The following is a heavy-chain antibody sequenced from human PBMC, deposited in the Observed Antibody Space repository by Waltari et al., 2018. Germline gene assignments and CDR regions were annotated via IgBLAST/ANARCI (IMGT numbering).Heavy chain of an antibody. D-gene: IGHD3-16*01. Sequence: VQLVQSGAEVKIPGASVKVSCKASGYSFTDYYMHWVRQAPGKGLEWMGRIDPEDDEIIYAEKFQGRITISADTSTDTAYMELSSLRSDDTAVYYCAVTTMTGEIDSWGQGTQVTVSS. V-gene: IGHV1-69-2*01. CDR2: IDPEDDEI. CDR1: GYSFTDYY. J-gene: IGHJ4*02. CDR3: AVTTMTGEIDS.